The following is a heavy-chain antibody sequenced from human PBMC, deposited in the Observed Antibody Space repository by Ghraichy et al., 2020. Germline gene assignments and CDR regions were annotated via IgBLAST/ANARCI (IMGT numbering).Heavy chain of an antibody. D-gene: IGHD6-19*01. CDR3: ARHEELAVAGTVLNY. J-gene: IGHJ4*02. Sequence: SETLSLTCTVSGGSISSSSYYWGWIRQPPGKGLEWIGSIYYSGSTYYNPSLKSRVTISVDTSKNQFSLKLSSVTAADTAVYYCARHEELAVAGTVLNYWGQGTLVTVSS. V-gene: IGHV4-39*01. CDR1: GGSISSSSYY. CDR2: IYYSGST.